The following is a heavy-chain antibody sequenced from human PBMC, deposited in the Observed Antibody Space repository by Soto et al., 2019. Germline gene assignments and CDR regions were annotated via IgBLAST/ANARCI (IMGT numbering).Heavy chain of an antibody. CDR1: GFTFSSYG. CDR3: ANGGMNNRDY. D-gene: IGHD3-16*01. Sequence: QVQLVESGGGVVQPGRSLRLSCAASGFTFSSYGMHWVRQAPGKGLEWVAVISYDGSNKYYADSVKGRFTISRDNSKNPLYLTMNSLRPADTAVSYCANGGMNNRDYWGQGALVTVSS. V-gene: IGHV3-30*18. J-gene: IGHJ4*02. CDR2: ISYDGSNK.